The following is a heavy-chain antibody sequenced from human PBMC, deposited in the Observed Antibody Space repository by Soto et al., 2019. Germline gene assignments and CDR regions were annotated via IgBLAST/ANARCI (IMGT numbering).Heavy chain of an antibody. CDR1: GFTFSNAW. J-gene: IGHJ4*02. Sequence: PGGSLRLSCAASGFTFSNAWMTWVRQAPGKGLEWVGRVIPKTDGGTTDYAAPVKGRFTISRDDSKKTVYLQMNSLKIEDTALYYCTRQGSYSHVYNWGQGTLVTVSS. D-gene: IGHD3-10*01. CDR3: TRQGSYSHVYN. CDR2: VIPKTDGGTT. V-gene: IGHV3-15*01.